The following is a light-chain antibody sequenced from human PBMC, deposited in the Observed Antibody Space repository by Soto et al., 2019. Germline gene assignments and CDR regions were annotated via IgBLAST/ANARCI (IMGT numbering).Light chain of an antibody. Sequence: QSALTQPPSASGTPGQGLTISCSGSRSNVGRNSVTWYQQLPGTAPKLLIYGNNQRPSGVPDRFSGSKSGTSASLAISGLQSEDEADYYCATWDDNLNVYVFGTGTKVTVL. V-gene: IGLV1-44*01. J-gene: IGLJ1*01. CDR2: GNN. CDR3: ATWDDNLNVYV. CDR1: RSNVGRNS.